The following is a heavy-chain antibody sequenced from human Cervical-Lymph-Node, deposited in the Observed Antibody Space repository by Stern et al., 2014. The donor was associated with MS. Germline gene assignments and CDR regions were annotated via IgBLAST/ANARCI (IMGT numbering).Heavy chain of an antibody. V-gene: IGHV1-18*01. Sequence: QVPLVKPRAEVKKPWASVQVSCKASGYTFTSYGISLVRQAPGQGLEWMGWISAYNGNTNYAQKLQGRVTMTTDTSTSTAYMELRSLRSDDTAVYYCARGLLGSENACDIWGQGTMVTVSS. J-gene: IGHJ3*02. CDR1: GYTFTSYG. CDR2: ISAYNGNT. D-gene: IGHD2-15*01. CDR3: ARGLLGSENACDI.